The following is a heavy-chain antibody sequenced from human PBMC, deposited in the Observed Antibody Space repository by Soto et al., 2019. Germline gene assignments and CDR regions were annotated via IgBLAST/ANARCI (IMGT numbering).Heavy chain of an antibody. D-gene: IGHD2-8*01. CDR2: INPNRGGT. CDR3: AREVDGVCPMGY. V-gene: IGHV1-2*02. Sequence: ASVKVSCKASGYTLTGYYMHWVRQAPGQGLEWMVWINPNRGGTNYAQKFQGRVTMTRRTSIDTAYMELSRLRSDDTAVYYCAREVDGVCPMGYWGQGTLVTVSS. J-gene: IGHJ4*02. CDR1: GYTLTGYY.